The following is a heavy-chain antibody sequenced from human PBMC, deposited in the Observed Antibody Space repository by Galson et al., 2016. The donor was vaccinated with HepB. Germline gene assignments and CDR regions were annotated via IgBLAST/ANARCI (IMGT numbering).Heavy chain of an antibody. V-gene: IGHV3-48*02. Sequence: SLRLSCAASGFTLSSYHMNWVRQAPGKGLEWVSYISRVSYTMYYADSVKGRFTISRDNAKNSLYLQMNSLRDDDTAVYYCARDRHCGASSCYLGMDAWGQGTTVAVSS. CDR3: ARDRHCGASSCYLGMDA. CDR1: GFTLSSYH. J-gene: IGHJ6*02. CDR2: ISRVSYTM. D-gene: IGHD2-2*01.